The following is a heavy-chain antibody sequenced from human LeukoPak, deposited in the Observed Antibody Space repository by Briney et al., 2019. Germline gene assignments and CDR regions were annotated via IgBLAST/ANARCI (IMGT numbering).Heavy chain of an antibody. CDR1: GYTFTSYG. J-gene: IGHJ4*02. Sequence: ASVKVSCKASGYTFTSYGISWVRQAPGQGLEWMGWISAYNGNTNYAQKLQGRVTMTTDTSTSTAYMELRSLRSDDTAVYYCARDGSGWYLNPGLLDYWGQGTLVTVSS. D-gene: IGHD6-19*01. V-gene: IGHV1-18*01. CDR2: ISAYNGNT. CDR3: ARDGSGWYLNPGLLDY.